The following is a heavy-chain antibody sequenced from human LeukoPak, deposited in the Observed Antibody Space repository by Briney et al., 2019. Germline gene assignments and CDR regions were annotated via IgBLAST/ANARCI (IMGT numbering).Heavy chain of an antibody. CDR3: AKGGGYSSSWYVDY. V-gene: IGHV3-33*06. CDR2: IWYDGSNK. Sequence: GGSLRLSCAASGFTFSSYGMHWVRQAPGKGLEWVAVIWYDGSNKYYADSVKGRFTISRDNSKNTLYLQMNSLRAEDTAVYYCAKGGGYSSSWYVDYRGQGTLVTVSS. D-gene: IGHD6-13*01. J-gene: IGHJ4*02. CDR1: GFTFSSYG.